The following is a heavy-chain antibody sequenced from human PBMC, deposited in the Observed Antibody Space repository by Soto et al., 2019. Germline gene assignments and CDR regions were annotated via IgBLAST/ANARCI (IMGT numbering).Heavy chain of an antibody. V-gene: IGHV3-23*01. D-gene: IGHD1-26*01. J-gene: IGHJ5*02. CDR3: AKDGWELLRGFDP. CDR1: GFTFRTYA. Sequence: EVQLLESGGGLVQPGGSLRLSCAASGFTFRTYAMTWVRQAPGKGLEWVSTISGSGGSTYYADSVKGRFTLSRDNSKNTLYLQMNSLRAEDTAVYYCAKDGWELLRGFDPWGQGSLVTVSS. CDR2: ISGSGGST.